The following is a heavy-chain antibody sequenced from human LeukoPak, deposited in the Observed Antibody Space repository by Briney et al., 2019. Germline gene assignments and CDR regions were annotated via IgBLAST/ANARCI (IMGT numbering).Heavy chain of an antibody. J-gene: IGHJ6*02. CDR1: GYIFSDHY. V-gene: IGHV3-23*01. D-gene: IGHD3-9*01. Sequence: GGSLRLSCAVSGYIFSDHYIDWVRQAPGKGLEWVSAISGGGSNTYYADSVKGRFTISRDNSKNTLYLQMNSLRAEDRAIYYCAKANDLLTGSSSYYYYGMDVWGQGTTVTVSS. CDR3: AKANDLLTGSSSYYYYGMDV. CDR2: ISGGGSNT.